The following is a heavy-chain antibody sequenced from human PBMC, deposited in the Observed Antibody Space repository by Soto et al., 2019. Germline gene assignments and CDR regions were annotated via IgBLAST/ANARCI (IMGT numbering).Heavy chain of an antibody. J-gene: IGHJ5*02. CDR2: IYHSGTT. CDR3: ARGGYRTLAWFDP. CDR1: GGSISNHY. Sequence: QVQVQESGPGLVKPSETLSLTCTVSGGSISNHYWSWIRQSPGKGLEWIANIYHSGTTNYNLSLKGRVTISIDSSKNQVSLELNSVNAADTAVYYCARGGYRTLAWFDPWGQGTLVTVSS. V-gene: IGHV4-59*11. D-gene: IGHD6-13*01.